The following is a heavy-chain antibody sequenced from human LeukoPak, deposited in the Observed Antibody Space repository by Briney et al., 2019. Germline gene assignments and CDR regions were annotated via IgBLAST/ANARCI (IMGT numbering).Heavy chain of an antibody. CDR2: ISGSGGST. D-gene: IGHD2-2*01. J-gene: IGHJ5*02. V-gene: IGHV3-23*01. CDR3: AKDGIGPAARSENNWFDP. CDR1: GFTFSSYA. Sequence: PGGSLRLSCAASGFTFSSYAMSWVRQAPGKGLEWVSAISGSGGSTYYADSVKGRFTISRDNSKNTLYLQMNSLRAEDTAVYYCAKDGIGPAARSENNWFDPWGQGTLVTVSS.